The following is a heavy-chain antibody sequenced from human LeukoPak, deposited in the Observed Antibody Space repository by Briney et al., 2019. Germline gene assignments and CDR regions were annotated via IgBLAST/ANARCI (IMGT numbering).Heavy chain of an antibody. J-gene: IGHJ6*03. D-gene: IGHD5-18*01. CDR1: GYTFTSYG. CDR2: ISAYNGNT. V-gene: IGHV1-18*01. CDR3: ARGTAMAHYYYYMDV. Sequence: GSVKVSCKASGYTFTSYGISWVRQAPGQGLEWMGWISAYNGNTNYAQKFQGRVTMTRDTSISTAYMELSRLRSDDTAVYYCARGTAMAHYYYYMDVWGKGTTVTVSS.